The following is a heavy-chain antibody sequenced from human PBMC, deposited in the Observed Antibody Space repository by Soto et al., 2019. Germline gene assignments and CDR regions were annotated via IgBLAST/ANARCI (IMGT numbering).Heavy chain of an antibody. CDR1: GGSFSGYY. CDR2: INHSGST. V-gene: IGHV4-34*01. J-gene: IGHJ5*02. CDR3: ARAPAGYNWFDP. Sequence: SETLSLTCAVYGGSFSGYYWSWIRQPPGKGLEWIGEINHSGSTNYNPSLKSRVTISVDTSKNQFSLELSSVTAADTAVYYCARAPAGYNWFDPWGQGTLVTVSS. D-gene: IGHD3-10*01.